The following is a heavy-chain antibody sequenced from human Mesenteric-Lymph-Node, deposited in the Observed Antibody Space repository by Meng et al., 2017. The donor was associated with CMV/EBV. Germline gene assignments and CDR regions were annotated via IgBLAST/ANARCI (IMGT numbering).Heavy chain of an antibody. V-gene: IGHV3-21*01. CDR1: GFTFSSYS. Sequence: GGSLRPSCAASGFTFSSYSMNLVRQAPGNLLEWVSSISSCSSYINYADSVKGQFTISRDNAKNSLYLQMNSLIAEDTTVYHCARDTSGGYSGYDWDYGMDVWGQGTTVTVSS. J-gene: IGHJ6*02. CDR3: ARDTSGGYSGYDWDYGMDV. D-gene: IGHD5-12*01. CDR2: ISSCSSYI.